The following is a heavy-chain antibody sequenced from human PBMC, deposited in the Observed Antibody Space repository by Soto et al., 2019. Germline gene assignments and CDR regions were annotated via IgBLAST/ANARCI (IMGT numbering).Heavy chain of an antibody. CDR2: IYYTGHT. V-gene: IGHV4-31*03. D-gene: IGHD2-8*01. CDR3: ARADTNDSFLDS. J-gene: IGHJ5*01. Sequence: SETLSLTCSVSGGYISSGGNYWSWIRQHPGKGLEWIGFIYYTGHTKYNAALKSRASISGDMSENQFSLTLTSVTAADTAVYYCARADTNDSFLDSWC. CDR1: GGYISSGGNY.